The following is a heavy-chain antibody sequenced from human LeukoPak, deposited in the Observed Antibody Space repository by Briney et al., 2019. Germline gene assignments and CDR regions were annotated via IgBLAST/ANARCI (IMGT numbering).Heavy chain of an antibody. V-gene: IGHV3-30-3*01. Sequence: PGRALRLSCAASGFTFRSYAMHGVPQAPGKGLEGVAVISYDGSNKYYADTVKGRFTISRDKSKNTLYLQMNSLRAEDTAVYYCARDQSGSYLYYFDYWGQGTLVTVSS. CDR1: GFTFRSYA. CDR3: ARDQSGSYLYYFDY. J-gene: IGHJ4*02. CDR2: ISYDGSNK. D-gene: IGHD1-26*01.